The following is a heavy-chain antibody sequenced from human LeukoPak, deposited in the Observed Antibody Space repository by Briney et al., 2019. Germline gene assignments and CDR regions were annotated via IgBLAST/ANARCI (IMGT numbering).Heavy chain of an antibody. J-gene: IGHJ4*02. D-gene: IGHD3-10*01. Sequence: GGSLRLSCAASGFTFSNFSMHWVRQAPGKGLEWVASISSSGTYIYYADSVKGRFTISRDNAKNSLYLQMNSLRAEDTAIYYCARGTMVFSTSWSFDNWGQGTLVTVSS. CDR2: ISSSGTYI. CDR1: GFTFSNFS. CDR3: ARGTMVFSTSWSFDN. V-gene: IGHV3-21*06.